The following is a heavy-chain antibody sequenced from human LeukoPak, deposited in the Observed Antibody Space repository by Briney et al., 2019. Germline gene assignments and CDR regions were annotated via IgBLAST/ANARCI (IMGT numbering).Heavy chain of an antibody. CDR1: RFTFSIFG. CDR2: ISSDGTNK. Sequence: GGSLRLSCAASRFTFSIFGMHWVRQAPGKGLEWIAVISSDGTNKYYADSVRGRFTISRDNSKDTLYLQMSSLRIEDTAVYYCRAATRYLDYYYDYWGQGTLVTVSS. CDR3: RAATRYLDYYYDY. D-gene: IGHD3-22*01. V-gene: IGHV3-30*03. J-gene: IGHJ4*02.